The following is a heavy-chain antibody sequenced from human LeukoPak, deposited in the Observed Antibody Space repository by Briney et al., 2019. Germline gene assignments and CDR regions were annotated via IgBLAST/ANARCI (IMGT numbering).Heavy chain of an antibody. CDR2: ISGSGGST. CDR1: GFTFSSYA. V-gene: IGHV3-23*01. D-gene: IGHD3-3*01. CDR3: AKISGIFGVFIHRRGYMDV. Sequence: GGSLRLSCAASGFTFSSYAMSWVRQAPGKGLEWVSAISGSGGSTYYADSVKGRFTISRDNSKNTLYLQMNSLRAEDTAVYYCAKISGIFGVFIHRRGYMDVWGKGTTVTVSS. J-gene: IGHJ6*03.